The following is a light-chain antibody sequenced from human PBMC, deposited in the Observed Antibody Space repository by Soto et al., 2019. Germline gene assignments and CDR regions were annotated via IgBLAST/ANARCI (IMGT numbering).Light chain of an antibody. CDR1: HRVSSY. V-gene: IGKV3-15*01. Sequence: EIVMTQSPATLSVSPGESATLSCRASHRVSSYLAWYQQRPGQAPRLLIYGASTRATGVPARFSGSGSGTVFTLTICSLQSEDFAVYYCQQYNNWPLTFGGGTKVEIK. J-gene: IGKJ4*01. CDR3: QQYNNWPLT. CDR2: GAS.